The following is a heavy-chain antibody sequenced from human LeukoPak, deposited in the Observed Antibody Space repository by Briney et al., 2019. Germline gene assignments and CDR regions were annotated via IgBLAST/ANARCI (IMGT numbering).Heavy chain of an antibody. J-gene: IGHJ4*02. V-gene: IGHV3-48*03. Sequence: PGGSLRLSCAASGFTFSSYEMNWVRQAPGKGLEWVSYISSSGSTIYYADSVKGRFTISRDNAKNSLYLQMNSLRAEDTAVYYCARDMYIIGIFDYWGQGTLVTVSS. D-gene: IGHD6-19*01. CDR3: ARDMYIIGIFDY. CDR2: ISSSGSTI. CDR1: GFTFSSYE.